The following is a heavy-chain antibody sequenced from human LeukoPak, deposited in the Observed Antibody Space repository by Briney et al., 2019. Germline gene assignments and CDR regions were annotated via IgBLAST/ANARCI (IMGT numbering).Heavy chain of an antibody. D-gene: IGHD3-3*01. CDR1: GGSISSSSYY. J-gene: IGHJ4*02. CDR3: ASRVTIFGVAAYFDY. Sequence: SETLSLTCTVSGGSISSSSYYWGWIRQPPGKGLEWIGSMYYSGSTYYNPSLKSRVTISVETSKNQFSLKLSSVTAADTAVYYCASRVTIFGVAAYFDYWGQGALVTVSS. V-gene: IGHV4-39*07. CDR2: MYYSGST.